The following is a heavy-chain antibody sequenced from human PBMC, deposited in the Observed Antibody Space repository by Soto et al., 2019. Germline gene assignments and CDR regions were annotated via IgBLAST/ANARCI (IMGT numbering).Heavy chain of an antibody. CDR1: GLDFRTFW. V-gene: IGHV3-7*01. Sequence: DVRLVESGEGLVQPGGSLRLSCAASGLDFRTFWMTWVRQAPGKGLEWVATINQEGSETSYLDSLKGRFTISRDNAKNVHYLQMNSVRSEDTAVYYCARVRLAVQLAAITNWFDPWGQGTLVTVSS. CDR3: ARVRLAVQLAAITNWFDP. J-gene: IGHJ5*02. CDR2: INQEGSET. D-gene: IGHD6-25*01.